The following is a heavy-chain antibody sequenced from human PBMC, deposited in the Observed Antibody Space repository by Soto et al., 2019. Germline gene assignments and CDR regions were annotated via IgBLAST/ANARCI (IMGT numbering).Heavy chain of an antibody. CDR3: ARETGCSSTSCYNSMDV. J-gene: IGHJ6*02. D-gene: IGHD2-2*01. CDR1: GGTFSSYT. Sequence: QVQLVQSGAEVKKPGSSVKVSCKASGGTFSSYTISWVRQAPGQGLEWMGRIIPILGIANYAQKFQGRVTITADKSTSTAYMELSSLRSEDTAVYYCARETGCSSTSCYNSMDVWGQGTTVTVSS. CDR2: IIPILGIA. V-gene: IGHV1-69*08.